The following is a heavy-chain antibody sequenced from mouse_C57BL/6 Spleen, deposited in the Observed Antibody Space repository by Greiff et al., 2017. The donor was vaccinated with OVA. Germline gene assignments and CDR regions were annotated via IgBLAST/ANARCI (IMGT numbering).Heavy chain of an antibody. CDR2: ISSGGDYI. D-gene: IGHD1-1*01. J-gene: IGHJ3*01. CDR1: GFTFSSYA. Sequence: DVQLVESGEGLVKPGGSLKLSCAASGFTFSSYAMSWVRQTPEKRLEWVAYISSGGDYIYYADTVKGRFTISRDNARNTLYLQMSSLKSEDTAMYYCTRDRGTTVVDAFAYWGQGTLVTVSA. V-gene: IGHV5-9-1*02. CDR3: TRDRGTTVVDAFAY.